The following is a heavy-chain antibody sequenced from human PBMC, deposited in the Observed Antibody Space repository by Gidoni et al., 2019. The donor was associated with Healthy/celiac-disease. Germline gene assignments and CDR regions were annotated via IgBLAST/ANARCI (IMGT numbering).Heavy chain of an antibody. J-gene: IGHJ4*02. CDR3: TTTGAEEQLVPRGNY. V-gene: IGHV3-15*01. D-gene: IGHD6-6*01. CDR1: GFTFSNAW. Sequence: EVQLVESGGGLVKPGGSLRLSCAASGFTFSNAWMSWVRQAPGKGLEWVGRIKSKTDGGTTDYAAPVKGRFTISRDDSKNTLYLQMNSLKTEDTAVYYCTTTGAEEQLVPRGNYWGQGTLVTVSS. CDR2: IKSKTDGGTT.